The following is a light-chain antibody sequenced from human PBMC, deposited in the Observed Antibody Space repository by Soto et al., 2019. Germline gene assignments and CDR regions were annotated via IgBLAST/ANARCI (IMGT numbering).Light chain of an antibody. CDR3: NSYTSSSTYV. CDR1: SSDVGSYNR. V-gene: IGLV2-18*02. J-gene: IGLJ1*01. Sequence: QSVLTQPPSVSGSPGQSVTISCTGTSSDVGSYNRVSWYQQPPGTAPKLMIYEVSNRPSGVPDRFSGSKSGSTASLTISGLQAEDEADYYCNSYTSSSTYVFGTGTKVTVL. CDR2: EVS.